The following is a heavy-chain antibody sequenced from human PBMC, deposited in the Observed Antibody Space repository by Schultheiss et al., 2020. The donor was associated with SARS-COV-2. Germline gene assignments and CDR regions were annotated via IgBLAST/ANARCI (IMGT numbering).Heavy chain of an antibody. D-gene: IGHD1-26*01. V-gene: IGHV4-31*03. CDR2: IYYSGST. J-gene: IGHJ4*02. CDR1: GGSISSGGYY. CDR3: ARDRSEWELLPLDY. Sequence: LRLSCTVSGGSISSGGYYWSWIRQHPGKGLEWIGYIYYSGSTNYNPSLKSRVTISVDTSKNQFSLKLSSVTAADTAVYYCARDRSEWELLPLDYWGQGTLVTVSS.